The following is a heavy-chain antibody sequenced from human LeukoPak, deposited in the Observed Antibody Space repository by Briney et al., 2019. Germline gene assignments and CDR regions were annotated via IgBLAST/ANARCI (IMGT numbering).Heavy chain of an antibody. Sequence: ASVKVSCKASGYTFTSYYMHWVRQAPGQGLEWMGIINPSGGSTSYAQKFQGRVTMTTDTSTSTAYMELRSLRSDDTAVYYCARDNPYCSSASCYLDFDYWGQGTLVTVSS. V-gene: IGHV1-46*01. J-gene: IGHJ4*02. CDR1: GYTFTSYY. CDR2: INPSGGST. CDR3: ARDNPYCSSASCYLDFDY. D-gene: IGHD2-2*01.